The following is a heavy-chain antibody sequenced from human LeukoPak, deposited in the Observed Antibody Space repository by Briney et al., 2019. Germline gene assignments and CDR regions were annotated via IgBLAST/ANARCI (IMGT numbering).Heavy chain of an antibody. CDR1: GYSFTSYW. D-gene: IGHD1-26*01. J-gene: IGHJ4*02. V-gene: IGHV5-51*01. CDR2: IYPGDSDT. CDR3: ARLRRAHSGYVDY. Sequence: KVSCKASGYSFTSYWIGWVRQMPGKGLEWMGIIYPGDSDTRYSPSFQGQVTISADKSISTAYLQWSSLKASDTAMYYCARLRRAHSGYVDYWGQGTLVTVSS.